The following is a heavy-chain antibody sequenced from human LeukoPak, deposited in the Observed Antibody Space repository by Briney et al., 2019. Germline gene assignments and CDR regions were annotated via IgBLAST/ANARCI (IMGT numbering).Heavy chain of an antibody. CDR1: GGTFSSYA. D-gene: IGHD4-23*01. CDR2: IIPIFGTA. CDR3: ARTDYGGNSGSYLYYYYGMDV. Sequence: EASVKVSCKASGGTFSSYAISWVRQAPGQGLEWMGGIIPIFGTANYAQKFQGRVTITADESTSTAYMELGSLRSEDTAVYYCARTDYGGNSGSYLYYYYGMDVWGQGTTVTVSS. J-gene: IGHJ6*02. V-gene: IGHV1-69*13.